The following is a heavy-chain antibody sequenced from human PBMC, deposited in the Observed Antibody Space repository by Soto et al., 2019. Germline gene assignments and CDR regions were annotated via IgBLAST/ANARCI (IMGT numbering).Heavy chain of an antibody. Sequence: GASAKVSCKASGYTFNIYGISWVRQAPGQRLEWMGWISAYNGNTNYAQTLQARVTMTTDTSTRTAHMELRSLTSDATPQYYSARQTYYDFWAQLTLVTVAS. CDR3: ARQTYYDF. CDR2: ISAYNGNT. J-gene: IGHJ4*02. CDR1: GYTFNIYG. V-gene: IGHV1-18*01.